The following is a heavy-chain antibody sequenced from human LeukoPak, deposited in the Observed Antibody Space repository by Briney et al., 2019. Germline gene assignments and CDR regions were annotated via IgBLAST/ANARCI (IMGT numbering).Heavy chain of an antibody. V-gene: IGHV4-4*07. CDR1: GGSMSGYY. D-gene: IGHD4-23*01. CDR2: IYTGGST. Sequence: SETLSLTCTVSGGSMSGYYWSWIRQPPGKGLEWIGRIYTGGSTNYNPSLKSRVTMSVDTSKNQFSLKVTTVTAADTAVYYCARGAYGGDGRSFFDYWGQGTLVTVSS. CDR3: ARGAYGGDGRSFFDY. J-gene: IGHJ4*02.